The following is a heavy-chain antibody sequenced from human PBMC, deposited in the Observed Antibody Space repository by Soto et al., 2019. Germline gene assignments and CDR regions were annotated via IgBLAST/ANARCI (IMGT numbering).Heavy chain of an antibody. V-gene: IGHV4-30-2*01. D-gene: IGHD3-16*01. CDR3: GRGPPYDR. J-gene: IGHJ4*02. CDR2: IYHSVST. Sequence: QLQLQESGSGLVKPSQTLSLTCAVSGGSISSGGYSWSWIRQPPGKGLEWIGYIYHSVSTYYNPSLKSRVTISVDRSKNQFSLKLSSVTAADTAVYYCGRGPPYDRWGQGTLVTVSS. CDR1: GGSISSGGYS.